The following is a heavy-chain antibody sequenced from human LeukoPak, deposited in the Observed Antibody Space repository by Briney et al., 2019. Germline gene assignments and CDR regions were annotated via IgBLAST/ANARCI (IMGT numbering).Heavy chain of an antibody. CDR3: ARMGSRFYDY. J-gene: IGHJ4*02. CDR1: GFTFSTYS. CDR2: ISSGSDSI. D-gene: IGHD3-3*01. V-gene: IGHV3-48*01. Sequence: GGSLRLSCAASGFTFSTYSMNWVRQAPGKGLEWVSYISSGSDSIYYADSVKGRFTVSRDNAKNSLYLQMNSLRAEDTAVYYCARMGSRFYDYWGQGTLVTVSS.